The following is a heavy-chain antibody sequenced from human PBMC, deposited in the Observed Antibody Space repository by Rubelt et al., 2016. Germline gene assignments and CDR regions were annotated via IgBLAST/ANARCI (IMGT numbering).Heavy chain of an antibody. J-gene: IGHJ4*02. V-gene: IGHV1-18*01. CDR1: GYTFTSYG. CDR2: ISAYNGNT. Sequence: QVQLVQSGAEVKKPGASVKVSCKASGYTFTSYGISWVRQAPGQGLEWMGWISAYNGNTNYAQKVQGRVTMTTDTSTRTAYMERRSLRSDDTAVYYCARDRGGYYFDYWGQGTLVTVSS. D-gene: IGHD2-15*01. CDR3: ARDRGGYYFDY.